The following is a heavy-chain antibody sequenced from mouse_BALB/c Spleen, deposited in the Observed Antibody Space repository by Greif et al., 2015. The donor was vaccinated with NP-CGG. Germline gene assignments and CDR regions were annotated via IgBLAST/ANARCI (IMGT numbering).Heavy chain of an antibody. J-gene: IGHJ3*01. CDR1: GYTFTDYN. D-gene: IGHD1-1*01. CDR2: IYPYNGGT. CDR3: AKVSYGSSWGFAY. Sequence: EVQLQQSGPELVKPGASVKISCKASGYTFTDYNMHWVKQSHGKSLEWIGYIYPYNGGTGYNQKFKSKATLTVDNSSSTAYMELRSLTSEDSAVYYCAKVSYGSSWGFAYWGQGTLVTVSA. V-gene: IGHV1S29*02.